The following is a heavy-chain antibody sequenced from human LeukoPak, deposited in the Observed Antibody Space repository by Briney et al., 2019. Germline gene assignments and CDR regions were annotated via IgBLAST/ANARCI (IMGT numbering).Heavy chain of an antibody. J-gene: IGHJ4*02. V-gene: IGHV3-23*01. CDR3: ATRLGGEY. D-gene: IGHD3-9*01. CDR2: ITTEGVGT. Sequence: PGGSLRLSCAASGFTFSSYSMNWVRQAPGKGLEWVSTITTEGVGTYYADSVKGRFAISRDNARSTLYLQMNSLRAEDTALYYCATRLGGEYWGQGTLVTVSS. CDR1: GFTFSSYS.